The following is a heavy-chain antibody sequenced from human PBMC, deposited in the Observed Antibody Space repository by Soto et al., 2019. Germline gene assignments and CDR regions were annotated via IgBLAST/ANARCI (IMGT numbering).Heavy chain of an antibody. V-gene: IGHV3-74*01. CDR3: TRGYYGPDY. CDR2: IDNDGGTT. Sequence: EVQLVESGGGSVQPGGSLRLSCAASGFTFSSYFMYWVRQAPGKGLVWVSRIDNDGGTTNYADSVKGRFTISRDNAKNTLYPQMNSLRAEDTAVYYCTRGYYGPDYWGQGTQVTTSS. J-gene: IGHJ4*02. D-gene: IGHD3-10*01. CDR1: GFTFSSYF.